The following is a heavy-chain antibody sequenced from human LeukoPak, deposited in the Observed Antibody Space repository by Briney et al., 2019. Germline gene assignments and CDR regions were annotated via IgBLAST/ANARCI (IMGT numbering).Heavy chain of an antibody. D-gene: IGHD5-18*01. J-gene: IGHJ4*02. Sequence: SETLSLTCTVSGVSISSSSYYWGWIRQPPGKGLEWSVSIYYSGSTYYNPSLKSRVTISVDTSKNQFSLKLSSVPAADTAVYYCARHVDTAMVTRSGYFYYWGQGTLVTVSS. CDR1: GVSISSSSYY. CDR3: ARHVDTAMVTRSGYFYY. CDR2: IYYSGST. V-gene: IGHV4-39*07.